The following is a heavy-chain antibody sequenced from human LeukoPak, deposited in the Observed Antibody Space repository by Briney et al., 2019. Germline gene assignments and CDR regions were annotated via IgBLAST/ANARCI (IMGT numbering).Heavy chain of an antibody. Sequence: GGSLRLSCAPPGFTFSSYAMSWVRQAPGKGLEWVSAISGSGGSTYYADSVKGRFTISRDNSKNTLYLQMNSLRAEDTAVYYCATSGYDEYYFDYWGQGTLVTVSS. CDR2: ISGSGGST. D-gene: IGHD5-12*01. V-gene: IGHV3-23*01. CDR1: GFTFSSYA. CDR3: ATSGYDEYYFDY. J-gene: IGHJ4*02.